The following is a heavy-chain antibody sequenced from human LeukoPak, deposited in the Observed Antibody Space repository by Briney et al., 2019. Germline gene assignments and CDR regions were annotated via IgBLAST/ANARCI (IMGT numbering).Heavy chain of an antibody. CDR2: INHSGST. D-gene: IGHD4-17*01. Sequence: SETLSLTCAVYGGSFSGYYWSWIRQPPGKGLEWIGEINHSGSTNYNPSLKSRVTISVDTSKNQFSLKLSSVTAADTAVYYCARITVTTGLYYYYGMDVWGQGTTVTVSS. CDR3: ARITVTTGLYYYYGMDV. V-gene: IGHV4-34*01. CDR1: GGSFSGYY. J-gene: IGHJ6*02.